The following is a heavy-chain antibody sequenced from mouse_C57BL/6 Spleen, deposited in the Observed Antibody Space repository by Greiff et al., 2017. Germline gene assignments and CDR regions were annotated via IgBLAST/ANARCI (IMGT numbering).Heavy chain of an antibody. CDR3: AFLYGYDVGYAMDY. J-gene: IGHJ4*01. V-gene: IGHV1-9*01. D-gene: IGHD2-2*01. CDR1: GYTFTGYW. Sequence: KLSCKATGYTFTGYWIEWVKQRPGHGLEWIGEILPGSGSTNYNEKFKGKATFTADTSSNTAYMQLSSLTTEDSAIYYCAFLYGYDVGYAMDYWGQGTSVTVSS. CDR2: ILPGSGST.